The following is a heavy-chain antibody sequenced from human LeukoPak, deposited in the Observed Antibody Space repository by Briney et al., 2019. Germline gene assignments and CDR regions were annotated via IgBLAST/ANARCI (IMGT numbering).Heavy chain of an antibody. CDR1: GGSLSGYY. D-gene: IGHD4/OR15-4a*01. Sequence: SETLSLTCAVYGGSLSGYYWSWIRQPPGKGLEWIGEINHSGSTNYNPSLKSRVTMSVDTSKNQFSLKLSSVTAADTAVYYCARENPNLTGNWFDPWGQGTLVTVSS. J-gene: IGHJ5*02. CDR3: ARENPNLTGNWFDP. V-gene: IGHV4-34*01. CDR2: INHSGST.